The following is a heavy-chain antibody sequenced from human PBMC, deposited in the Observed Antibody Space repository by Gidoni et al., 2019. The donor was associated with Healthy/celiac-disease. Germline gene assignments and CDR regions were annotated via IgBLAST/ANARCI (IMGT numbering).Heavy chain of an antibody. J-gene: IGHJ6*02. Sequence: QLQLQESGPGLVKPSETLSLTCTVSGGSIRSSSYYWGWIRQPPGKGLEWLGSIYYSGSTYYNPSLKSRVTISVDTSKNQFSLKLSSVTAADTAVYYCANRGYCSSTSCYGGPHYYYYYGMDVWGQGTTVTVSS. CDR2: IYYSGST. D-gene: IGHD2-2*01. CDR1: GGSIRSSSYY. CDR3: ANRGYCSSTSCYGGPHYYYYYGMDV. V-gene: IGHV4-39*01.